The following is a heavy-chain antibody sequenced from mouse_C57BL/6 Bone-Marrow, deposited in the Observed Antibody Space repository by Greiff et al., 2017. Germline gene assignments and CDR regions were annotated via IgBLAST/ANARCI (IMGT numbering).Heavy chain of an antibody. V-gene: IGHV1-59*01. Sequence: QVQLQQPGAELVRPGTSVKLSCKASGYTFTSYWMHWVKQRPGQGLEWIGVIDPSDSYTNYNQKFKGKATLTVDPSSSTAYMQLSSLTSEDSAVYYCARSPYYYGSSGDFDYWGQGTTLTVSS. CDR1: GYTFTSYW. J-gene: IGHJ2*01. D-gene: IGHD1-1*01. CDR2: IDPSDSYT. CDR3: ARSPYYYGSSGDFDY.